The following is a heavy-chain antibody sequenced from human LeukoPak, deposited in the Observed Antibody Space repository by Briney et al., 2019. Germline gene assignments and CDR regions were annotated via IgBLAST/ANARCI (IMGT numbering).Heavy chain of an antibody. CDR3: ARSRYDILTGPVGLDY. J-gene: IGHJ4*02. V-gene: IGHV1-2*04. D-gene: IGHD3-9*01. CDR1: GYTFTGYY. CDR2: INPNSGGT. Sequence: GASVKVSCKASGYTFTGYYMHWVRQAPGQGLEWMGWINPNSGGTNYAQKFQGWVTMTRDTSISTAYMELSSLRSEDTAVYYCARSRYDILTGPVGLDYWGQGTLVTVSS.